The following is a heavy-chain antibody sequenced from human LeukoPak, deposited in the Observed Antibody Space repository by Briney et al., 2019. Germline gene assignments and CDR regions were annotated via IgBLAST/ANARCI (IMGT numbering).Heavy chain of an antibody. CDR3: AKGDLNVVVPAAISLGIDY. D-gene: IGHD2-2*02. CDR1: GFTFSSYA. V-gene: IGHV3-23*01. CDR2: ISGSGGST. J-gene: IGHJ4*02. Sequence: PGGSLRLSCAASGFTFSSYAMSWVRQAPGKGLEWVSAISGSGGSTYYADSVKGRFTISRDNSKNTLYLQMNSLRAEDTAVYYCAKGDLNVVVPAAISLGIDYWGQGTLVTVSS.